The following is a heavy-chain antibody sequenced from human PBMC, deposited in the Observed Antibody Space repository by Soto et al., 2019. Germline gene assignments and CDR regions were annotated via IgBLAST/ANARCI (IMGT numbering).Heavy chain of an antibody. V-gene: IGHV4-59*08. Sequence: QVQLQESGPGLVKPSETLSLTCTVSGGSIGNSYWSWIRQSPGKGLEWIGYIYYSGSSNYNPSLKSRVSISGDTAKNHVSLKLSSVTAADTAVYYCARHSSSWPIFDYWGQGTLVIVSS. CDR1: GGSIGNSY. D-gene: IGHD6-13*01. CDR3: ARHSSSWPIFDY. CDR2: IYYSGSS. J-gene: IGHJ4*02.